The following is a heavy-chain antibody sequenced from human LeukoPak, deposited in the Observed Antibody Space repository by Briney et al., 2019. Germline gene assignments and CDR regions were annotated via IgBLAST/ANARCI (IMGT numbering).Heavy chain of an antibody. Sequence: GGSLRLSCAASGFTFSSYAMIWLRQAPGKGLEWVSAISGSGGSTYYADSVKGRFTISRDNSKNTLYLQMNSLRAEDTAVYYCARHGRVEYQLLKYFDYWGQGTLVTVSS. V-gene: IGHV3-23*01. CDR2: ISGSGGST. CDR1: GFTFSSYA. J-gene: IGHJ4*02. D-gene: IGHD2-2*01. CDR3: ARHGRVEYQLLKYFDY.